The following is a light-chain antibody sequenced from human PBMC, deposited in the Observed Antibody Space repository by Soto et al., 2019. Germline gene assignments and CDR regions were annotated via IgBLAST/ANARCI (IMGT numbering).Light chain of an antibody. CDR2: DVN. Sequence: QSALTQPASVSGSPGQSITISCTGTRSDVGAYNYVSWYQQHPGKAPKLMIYDVNSRPSGVSNRFSGAKSGNTASLTISGLQAEDEADYYCTSWTTSTTMKFGGGTKVTVL. V-gene: IGLV2-14*01. CDR3: TSWTTSTTMK. CDR1: RSDVGAYNY. J-gene: IGLJ2*01.